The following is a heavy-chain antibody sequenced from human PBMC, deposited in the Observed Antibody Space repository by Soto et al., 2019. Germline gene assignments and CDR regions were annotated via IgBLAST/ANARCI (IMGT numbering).Heavy chain of an antibody. CDR1: GFTFSKYG. Sequence: QVQLVESGGGVVQPGRSLRLSCAASGFTFSKYGMHWVRQAPGKGLEWVAVISYDGSNKYYADSVKGRFTISRDKSKNTLSLQMNSLRAEDTAVYYCAKEILTGTDPYYYGMDVWGLGTTVTVSS. CDR2: ISYDGSNK. CDR3: AKEILTGTDPYYYGMDV. J-gene: IGHJ6*02. V-gene: IGHV3-30*18. D-gene: IGHD3-9*01.